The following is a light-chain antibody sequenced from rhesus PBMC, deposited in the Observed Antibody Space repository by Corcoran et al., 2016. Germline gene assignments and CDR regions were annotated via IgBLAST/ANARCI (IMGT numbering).Light chain of an antibody. CDR2: AAS. J-gene: IGKJ1*01. CDR3: LQYNSDPPT. V-gene: IGKV1-43*02. Sequence: DIQMTQSPSSLSASVGDRVTITCRASQGISTYLNWYQQKPGKAPKRLIYAASNLESGVPSRFSGSGSGTDFPLSISSLQAEDYAIYSCLQYNSDPPTFGQGTKVEIK. CDR1: QGISTY.